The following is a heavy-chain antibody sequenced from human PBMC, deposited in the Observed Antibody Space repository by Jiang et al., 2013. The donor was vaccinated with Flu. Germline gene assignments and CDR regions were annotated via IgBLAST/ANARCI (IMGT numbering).Heavy chain of an antibody. Sequence: TGQGLEWMGWMNPNSGNTGYAQKFQGRVTMTRNTSISTAYMELSSLRSEDTAVYYCARAAPYDYDFWSGYYMFGGDYWGQGTLVTVSS. V-gene: IGHV1-8*01. J-gene: IGHJ4*02. CDR2: MNPNSGNT. D-gene: IGHD3-3*01. CDR3: ARAAPYDYDFWSGYYMFGGDY.